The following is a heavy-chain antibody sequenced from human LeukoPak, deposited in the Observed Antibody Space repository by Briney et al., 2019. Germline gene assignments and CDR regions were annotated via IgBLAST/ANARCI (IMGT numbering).Heavy chain of an antibody. CDR1: GFTFDDYA. Sequence: GGSLRLSCAASGFTFDDYAMHWVRQAPGKGLEWVSGISWNSGSIGYADSVKGRFTISRDNAKNSLYLQMNSLRAEDTALYYCAKASRGYSSSWHFDYWGQGTLVTASS. J-gene: IGHJ4*02. D-gene: IGHD6-13*01. V-gene: IGHV3-9*01. CDR2: ISWNSGSI. CDR3: AKASRGYSSSWHFDY.